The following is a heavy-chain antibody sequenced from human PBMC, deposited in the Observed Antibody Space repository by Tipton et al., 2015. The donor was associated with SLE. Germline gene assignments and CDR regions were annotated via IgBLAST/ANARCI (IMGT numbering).Heavy chain of an antibody. CDR3: AATRFNFRVLSNV. D-gene: IGHD3-10*01. CDR1: GGSISSYY. V-gene: IGHV4-59*04. Sequence: TLSLTCAVSGGSISSYYWSWIRQPPGKGLEWIGSIYHSGSTYYNPSLKSRVTISVDTSKNQFSLKLSSVTAADTAVYYCAATRFNFRVLSNVWGQGTLVTVSS. CDR2: IYHSGST. J-gene: IGHJ4*02.